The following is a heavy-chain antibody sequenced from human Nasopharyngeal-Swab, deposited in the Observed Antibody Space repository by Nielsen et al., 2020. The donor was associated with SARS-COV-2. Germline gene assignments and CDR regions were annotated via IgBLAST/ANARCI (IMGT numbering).Heavy chain of an antibody. J-gene: IGHJ6*03. Sequence: ASVKVSCKASGYTFTDNYIYWVRQAPGQGLEWLGMINPNYGSTAYAQKFQGRVTMSTDTSRSTVYMELRSPRSEDTAVYYCARVLGGNSYYFHMDVWGKGTSVTVSS. CDR1: GYTFTDNY. CDR2: INPNYGST. V-gene: IGHV1-46*01. CDR3: ARVLGGNSYYFHMDV. D-gene: IGHD1-1*01.